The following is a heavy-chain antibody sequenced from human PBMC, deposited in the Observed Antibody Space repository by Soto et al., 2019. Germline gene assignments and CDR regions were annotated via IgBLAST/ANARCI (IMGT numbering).Heavy chain of an antibody. V-gene: IGHV3-64D*06. CDR2: ISSNGGST. D-gene: IGHD3-9*01. CDR3: VKGRYFDWLAGYFDY. CDR1: GFTFSSYA. Sequence: PGGSLRLSCSASGFTFSSYAMHWVRQAPGKGPEYVSAISSNGGSTYYADSVKGRFTISRDNSKNTLYLQMSSLRAEDTAVYYCVKGRYFDWLAGYFDYWGQGTLVTVSS. J-gene: IGHJ4*02.